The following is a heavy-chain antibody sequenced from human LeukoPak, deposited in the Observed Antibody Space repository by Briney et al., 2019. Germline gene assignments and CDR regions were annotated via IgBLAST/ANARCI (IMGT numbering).Heavy chain of an antibody. V-gene: IGHV4-31*03. J-gene: IGHJ2*01. CDR3: ASVRVSGYYARPYWYFDL. Sequence: SETLSLTCTVSGGSISSGGYYWSWIRQHPGKGLEWIGYIYYSGSTYYNPSLKSRVTIPVDTSKNQFSLKLSSVTAADTAVYYCASVRVSGYYARPYWYFDLWGRGTLVTVSS. D-gene: IGHD3-22*01. CDR2: IYYSGST. CDR1: GGSISSGGYY.